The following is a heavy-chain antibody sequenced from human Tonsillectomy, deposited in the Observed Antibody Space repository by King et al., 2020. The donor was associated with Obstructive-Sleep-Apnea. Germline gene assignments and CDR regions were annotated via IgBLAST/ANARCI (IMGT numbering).Heavy chain of an antibody. J-gene: IGHJ4*02. Sequence: QLQESGPGLVKPSETLSLTCTVSGGSISSRIYYWGWIRQPPGKGLEWIGTIYYSGNTYYNPSLKSRVTLSVDTSKNQFSLKLSSVTAADTAVYYCARERADSGSYFDYWGQGTLVTVSS. CDR1: GGSISSRIYY. CDR2: IYYSGNT. D-gene: IGHD1-26*01. CDR3: ARERADSGSYFDY. V-gene: IGHV4-39*07.